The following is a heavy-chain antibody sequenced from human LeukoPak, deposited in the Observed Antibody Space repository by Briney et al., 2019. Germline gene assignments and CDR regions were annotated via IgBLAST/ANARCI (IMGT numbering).Heavy chain of an antibody. J-gene: IGHJ4*02. D-gene: IGHD5-18*01. CDR3: ASYNRRGYSYGGIDY. V-gene: IGHV4-59*01. CDR2: IYYSGST. CDR1: GGSISSYY. Sequence: SQTLSLTCTVSGGSISSYYWSWIRQPPGKGLEWIGYIYYSGSTNYNPSLKSRVTISVDTSKNQFSLKLSSVTAADTAVYYCASYNRRGYSYGGIDYWGQGTLVTVSS.